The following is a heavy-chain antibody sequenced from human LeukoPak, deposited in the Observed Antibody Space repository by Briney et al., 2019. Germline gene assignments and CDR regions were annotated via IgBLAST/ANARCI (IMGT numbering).Heavy chain of an antibody. CDR3: ARALASSNTHSSSYYYGMDV. V-gene: IGHV3-7*05. J-gene: IGHJ6*02. Sequence: GGSLRLSCAASGFTFGSYWMSWVRQAPGKGLEWVANIKQDGSEKYYVDSVKGRFTISRDNAKNSLYLQMNSLRAEDTAVYYCARALASSNTHSSSYYYGMDVWGQGTTVTVSS. D-gene: IGHD2/OR15-2a*01. CDR1: GFTFGSYW. CDR2: IKQDGSEK.